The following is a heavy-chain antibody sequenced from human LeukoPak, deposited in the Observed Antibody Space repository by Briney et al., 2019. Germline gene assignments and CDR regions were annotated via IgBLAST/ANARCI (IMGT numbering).Heavy chain of an antibody. V-gene: IGHV4-59*11. J-gene: IGHJ4*02. CDR2: IYYTGIS. CDR3: ARDLRQWLGTFDY. Sequence: SETLSLTCTVSGAFTSSHYWSWIRQPPGKGLEWIGYIYYTGISNYNPSLKSRVTMSIDASKNQFSLKLTAVTAADTAVYYCARDLRQWLGTFDYWGQGTLVTVSS. CDR1: GAFTSSHY. D-gene: IGHD6-19*01.